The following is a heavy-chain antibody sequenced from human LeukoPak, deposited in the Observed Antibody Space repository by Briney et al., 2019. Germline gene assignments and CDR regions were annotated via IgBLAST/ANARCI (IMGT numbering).Heavy chain of an antibody. CDR1: GFTFSSYS. CDR3: AATRYYYDSSGLDY. V-gene: IGHV3-21*01. D-gene: IGHD3-22*01. CDR2: ISSSSSYI. Sequence: GGSLRLSCAASGFTFSSYSMNWIRQPPGKGLEWVSSISSSSSYIYYADSVKGRFTISRDNDKNSLYLQMNSLRAEDTAVYYCAATRYYYDSSGLDYWGQGTLVTVSS. J-gene: IGHJ4*02.